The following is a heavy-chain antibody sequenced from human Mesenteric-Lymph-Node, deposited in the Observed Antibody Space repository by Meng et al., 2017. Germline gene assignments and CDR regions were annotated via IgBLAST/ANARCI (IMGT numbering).Heavy chain of an antibody. CDR2: ISESGAST. CDR3: ARGGVAAASNY. J-gene: IGHJ4*02. D-gene: IGHD6-13*01. V-gene: IGHV3-23*01. Sequence: GESLKISCAASGFTFFNYAMSWVRQAPGKGLQWVSAISESGASTYYADSLKGRFTISRDNSKNTLYLQMNSLRAEDTAVYYCARGGVAAASNYWGQGTLVTVSS. CDR1: GFTFFNYA.